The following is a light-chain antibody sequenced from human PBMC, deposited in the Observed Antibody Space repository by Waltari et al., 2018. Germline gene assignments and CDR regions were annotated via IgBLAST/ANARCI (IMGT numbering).Light chain of an antibody. CDR1: NIESKS. CDR2: YDN. Sequence: SYVLTQPPSVSVAPGETARITCGGNNIESKSVHWYRQRQGQAPVVVFSYDNDRAAGFPEQFPGTNSGNTATLTISRVEAGDEADYYCQVWDANTDPGVFGTGTEVTVL. J-gene: IGLJ1*01. CDR3: QVWDANTDPGV. V-gene: IGLV3-21*01.